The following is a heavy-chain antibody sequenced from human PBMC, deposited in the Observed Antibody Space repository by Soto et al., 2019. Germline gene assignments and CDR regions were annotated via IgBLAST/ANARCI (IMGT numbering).Heavy chain of an antibody. Sequence: SETLSLTRTVSGDSVSSHYWSWIRQPAGKGLEWLGRLYNDERTNYNPSLKSRVTMSMDTSKNQFSLKLTSVTAADSAVYFCAREPLAHSYFDFWGQGILVTVSS. CDR2: LYNDERT. CDR1: GDSVSSHY. J-gene: IGHJ4*02. V-gene: IGHV4-4*07. CDR3: AREPLAHSYFDF.